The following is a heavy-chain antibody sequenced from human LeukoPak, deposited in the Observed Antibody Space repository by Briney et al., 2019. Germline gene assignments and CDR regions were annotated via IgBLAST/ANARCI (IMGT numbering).Heavy chain of an antibody. Sequence: PSETLSLTCTVSGGSISSSSYYWGWIRQPPGKGLEWIGSIYYSGSTYYNPSLKSRVTISVDTSKNQFSLKLSSVTAADTAVYYCARQVRWLRTSTYYYFDYWGQGTLVTVSS. CDR2: IYYSGST. V-gene: IGHV4-39*01. CDR3: ARQVRWLRTSTYYYFDY. J-gene: IGHJ4*02. D-gene: IGHD5-12*01. CDR1: GGSISSSSYY.